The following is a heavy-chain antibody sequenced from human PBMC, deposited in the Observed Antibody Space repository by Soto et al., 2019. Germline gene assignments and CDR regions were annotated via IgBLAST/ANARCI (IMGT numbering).Heavy chain of an antibody. CDR3: ARVDIVSEITDY. CDR1: GGGNLRDYR. D-gene: IGHD5-12*01. J-gene: IGHJ4*02. V-gene: IGHV1-69*13. CDR2: IIPKLGSA. Sequence: SVKVSCKASGGGNLRDYRTTWVRRAPGQGLEWMGGIIPKLGSANYAQNFQGRVTVTADESTNTVYMELRSLRSDDTAVYYCARVDIVSEITDYWGQGTLVTVSS.